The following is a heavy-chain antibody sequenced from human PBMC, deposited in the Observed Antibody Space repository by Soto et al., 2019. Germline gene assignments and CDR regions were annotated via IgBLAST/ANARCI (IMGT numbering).Heavy chain of an antibody. D-gene: IGHD3-22*01. Sequence: SVKVSCKASGGTFSSYAISWVRQAPGQGLEWMGGIIPIFGTANYAQKFQGRVTITADESTSTAYMELSSLRSEDTAVYYCARDPTPVKYYYDSSGYYPWGQGTLVTVSS. J-gene: IGHJ4*02. CDR3: ARDPTPVKYYYDSSGYYP. CDR2: IIPIFGTA. V-gene: IGHV1-69*13. CDR1: GGTFSSYA.